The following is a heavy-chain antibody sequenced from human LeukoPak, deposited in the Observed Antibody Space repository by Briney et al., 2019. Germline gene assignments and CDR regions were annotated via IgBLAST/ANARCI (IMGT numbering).Heavy chain of an antibody. V-gene: IGHV3-48*01. Sequence: GGSLRLSCAASGFTFSSYSMNWVRQAPGKGLEWVSYISSSSSTIYYADSVKGRFTISRDNSKNTLYLQMNSLRAEDTAVYYCANKNFDYWGQGTLVTVSS. CDR3: ANKNFDY. CDR2: ISSSSSTI. CDR1: GFTFSSYS. J-gene: IGHJ4*02.